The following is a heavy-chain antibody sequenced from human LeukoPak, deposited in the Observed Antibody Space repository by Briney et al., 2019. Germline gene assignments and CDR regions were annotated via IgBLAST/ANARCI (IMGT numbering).Heavy chain of an antibody. CDR3: ARVNYDGSGYNFDY. Sequence: SETLSLTCTVSGDSISSYYWSWIRQPPGKGLEWIGYIYYSGSTNYNPSLKSRVTISVDTSKNQFSLKLSSVTTADTAVYYCARVNYDGSGYNFDYWGQGTLVTVSS. CDR1: GDSISSYY. D-gene: IGHD3-22*01. CDR2: IYYSGST. V-gene: IGHV4-59*01. J-gene: IGHJ4*02.